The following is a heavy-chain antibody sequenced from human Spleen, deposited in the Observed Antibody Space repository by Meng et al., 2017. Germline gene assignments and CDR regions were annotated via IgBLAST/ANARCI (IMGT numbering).Heavy chain of an antibody. D-gene: IGHD1-26*01. CDR1: GGSISSSSYY. J-gene: IGHJ6*02. CDR2: IYYSGST. CDR3: ARSGGGSHFDYGMDV. Sequence: GSLRLSCTVSGGSISSSSYYWGWIRQPPGKGLEWIGSIYYSGSTYYNPSLKSRVTISVDTSKNQFSLKLSSVTAADTAVYYCARSGGGSHFDYGMDVWGQGTTVTVSS. V-gene: IGHV4-39*07.